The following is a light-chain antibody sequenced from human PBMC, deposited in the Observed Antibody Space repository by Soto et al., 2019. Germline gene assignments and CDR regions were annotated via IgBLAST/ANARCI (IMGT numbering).Light chain of an antibody. V-gene: IGKV3-20*01. CDR1: QRISSRY. Sequence: ESLLTQSPGTLSLSPGERATLSCRASQRISSRYLAWYQQKPGQAPRLLISGASTRATGIPVRFSGSGSGTDFTLTISRLEPEDFAVYFCQRYGSSPPFTFSQGTKVDIK. CDR2: GAS. CDR3: QRYGSSPPFT. J-gene: IGKJ2*01.